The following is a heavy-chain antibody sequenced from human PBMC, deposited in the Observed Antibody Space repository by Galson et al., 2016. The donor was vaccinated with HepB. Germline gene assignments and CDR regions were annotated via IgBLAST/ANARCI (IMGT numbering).Heavy chain of an antibody. V-gene: IGHV3-53*04. Sequence: SLRLSCAASGFTVSRKYMTWVRQAPGKGLEWVSVIYSADTGGTTYYADSVKGRFTISRHNSKNTLYLQMNSLRHEDTAVYYCARAYDFWSGRYYYAIDVWGQGTTVTVS. CDR2: IYSADTGGTT. CDR1: GFTVSRKY. J-gene: IGHJ6*02. D-gene: IGHD3-3*01. CDR3: ARAYDFWSGRYYYAIDV.